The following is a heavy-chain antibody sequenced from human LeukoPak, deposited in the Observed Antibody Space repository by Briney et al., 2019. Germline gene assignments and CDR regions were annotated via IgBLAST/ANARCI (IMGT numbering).Heavy chain of an antibody. J-gene: IGHJ4*02. CDR1: GFTFSSYA. Sequence: GGSLRLSCAASGFTFSSYAMHWVHQAPGKGLEWVAVISYDGTNKYYADSVKGRFTISRDNSKNTLYLQMNNLRAEDTAVYYCARDLIVGAHSFDYWGQGTLVTVSS. CDR3: ARDLIVGAHSFDY. CDR2: ISYDGTNK. V-gene: IGHV3-30*04. D-gene: IGHD1-26*01.